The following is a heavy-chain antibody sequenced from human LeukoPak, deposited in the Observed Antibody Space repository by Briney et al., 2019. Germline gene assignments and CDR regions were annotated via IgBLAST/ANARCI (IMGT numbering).Heavy chain of an antibody. CDR1: GGSISTNY. D-gene: IGHD1-26*01. J-gene: IGHJ4*02. CDR2: IYHSGST. CDR3: ARDALRSGSYPFY. Sequence: SGTLSLTCTVSGGSISTNYWSWIRQPPGKGLEWIGYIYHSGSTYYNPSLKSRVTISVDTSKNQFSLKLSSVTAADTAVYYCARDALRSGSYPFYGGQGTLVTVSS. V-gene: IGHV4-59*12.